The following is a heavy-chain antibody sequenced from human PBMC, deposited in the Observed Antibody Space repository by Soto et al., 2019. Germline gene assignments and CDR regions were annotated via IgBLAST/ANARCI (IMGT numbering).Heavy chain of an antibody. J-gene: IGHJ6*01. D-gene: IGHD3-3*02. V-gene: IGHV1-69*12. Sequence: QVQLVQSGAEVKKPGSSVKVSCKTSGGTYRTSAIRWVRQAPGQGLEWMGGIMPVFPTPDYAQKFQGRVTITADESTGTANMELSSLRSEDTAVYYCARDKDRQQLGDTYYYIMDVWSQGTTVTVSS. CDR2: IMPVFPTP. CDR1: GGTYRTSA. CDR3: ARDKDRQQLGDTYYYIMDV.